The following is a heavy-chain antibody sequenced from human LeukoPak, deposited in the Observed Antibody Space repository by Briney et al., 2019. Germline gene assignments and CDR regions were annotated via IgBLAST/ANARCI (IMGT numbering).Heavy chain of an antibody. CDR3: ARGGVGGLLWFGDFDY. Sequence: PSETLSLTCTVSDDSITSYYWIWIRQPPGKGLEWIGYIHHSGSANYNPSLRSRITMSVDTSKNHFSLSLTSVTAADTAVYYCARGGVGGLLWFGDFDYWGQGTLVTVSS. D-gene: IGHD3-10*01. CDR2: IHHSGSA. CDR1: DDSITSYY. V-gene: IGHV4-59*08. J-gene: IGHJ4*02.